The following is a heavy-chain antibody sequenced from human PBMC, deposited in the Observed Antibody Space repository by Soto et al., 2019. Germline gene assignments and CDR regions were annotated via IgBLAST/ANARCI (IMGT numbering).Heavy chain of an antibody. D-gene: IGHD3-22*01. CDR3: ARSPDSSGYYPRWYYYGMDV. CDR2: IYHSGST. Sequence: SETLSLTCAVSGVSISSSNWLSWVRQPPGKGLEWIWEIYHSGSTNYNPSLKSRVTISVDKSKNQFSLKLSSVTAADTAVYYCARSPDSSGYYPRWYYYGMDVWGQGTTVTVSS. CDR1: GVSISSSNW. J-gene: IGHJ6*02. V-gene: IGHV4-4*02.